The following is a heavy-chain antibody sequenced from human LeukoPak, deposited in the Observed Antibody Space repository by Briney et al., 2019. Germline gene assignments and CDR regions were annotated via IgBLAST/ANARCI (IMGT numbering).Heavy chain of an antibody. CDR1: GYTFTSYD. V-gene: IGHV1-8*01. J-gene: IGHJ6*02. CDR2: VNPNSGNT. D-gene: IGHD2-2*01. Sequence: ASVKVSCKASGYTFTSYDINWVRQAPGQGLEWMGRVNPNSGNTAYAQKFQGRVTMTRNTSISTAYMELSSLRSEDTAVYYCARGYCSSTSCRYYYYYGMDVWGQGTTVTVSS. CDR3: ARGYCSSTSCRYYYYYGMDV.